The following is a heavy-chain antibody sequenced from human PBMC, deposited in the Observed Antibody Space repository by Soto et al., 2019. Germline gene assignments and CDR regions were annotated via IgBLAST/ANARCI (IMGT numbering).Heavy chain of an antibody. V-gene: IGHV4-31*03. J-gene: IGHJ4*02. CDR1: GGSISSGGFY. D-gene: IGHD2-2*01. CDR3: ARGRRDCSGTPCLGQFDL. CDR2: IYYSGST. Sequence: QVQLQESGPGLVKPSQTLSLTCTVSGGSISSGGFYWNWIRQRPGKGLEWIGYIYYSGSTYHNPSLKSRISISADTTGNQFSLSLSSVTAADTAVYYCARGRRDCSGTPCLGQFDLWGQGALVTVSS.